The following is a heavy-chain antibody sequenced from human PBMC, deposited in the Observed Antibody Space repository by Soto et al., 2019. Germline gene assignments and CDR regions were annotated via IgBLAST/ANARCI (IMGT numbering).Heavy chain of an antibody. CDR1: GLIFSDYH. CDR2: IRRKANSYTT. CDR3: AMLGGWSGGSSGMDV. J-gene: IGHJ6*02. Sequence: EVQLVESGGGLVQPGGSLRLSCAASGLIFSDYHMDWVRQAPGKGLEWVGRIRRKANSYTTEYAASVKGRFTISRDDSKNSLYLQINSLKSEGTAVYYCAMLGGWSGGSSGMDVWGQGTTVTGSS. D-gene: IGHD6-19*01. V-gene: IGHV3-72*01.